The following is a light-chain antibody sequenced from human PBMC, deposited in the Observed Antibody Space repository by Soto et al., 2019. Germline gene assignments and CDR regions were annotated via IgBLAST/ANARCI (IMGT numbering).Light chain of an antibody. V-gene: IGLV2-11*01. CDR2: DVS. CDR3: SSSTDTSIL. J-gene: IGLJ2*01. Sequence: QSALTQPRSVSGSPGQSVTISCTGTSSDVGGYNYVSWYQQHPGKAPKLMIYDVSKRPSGVPDRFSGSKSGNTASLTISGLQAEDEADYYCSSSTDTSILFGGGTQLTVL. CDR1: SSDVGGYNY.